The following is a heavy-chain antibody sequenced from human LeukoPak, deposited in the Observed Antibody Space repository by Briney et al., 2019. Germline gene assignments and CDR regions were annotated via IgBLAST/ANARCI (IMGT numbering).Heavy chain of an antibody. J-gene: IGHJ4*02. D-gene: IGHD1-26*01. CDR2: INPNSGGT. V-gene: IGHV1-2*06. CDR3: ARDLDSGSYYPFDC. CDR1: GYTFTGYY. Sequence: ASVKVSCKASGYTFTGYYMHWVRQAPGQGLEWMGRINPNSGGTNYAQKFQGRVTMTRDTSISTAYMELSRLRSDDTAVYYCARDLDSGSYYPFDCWGQGTLVTVSS.